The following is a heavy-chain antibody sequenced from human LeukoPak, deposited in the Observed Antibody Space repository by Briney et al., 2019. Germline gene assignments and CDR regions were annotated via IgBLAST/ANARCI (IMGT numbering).Heavy chain of an antibody. V-gene: IGHV1-8*03. D-gene: IGHD3-10*01. J-gene: IGHJ6*03. CDR1: GYTFTSYD. CDR3: ARVFGSYYGSGSPGDMDV. Sequence: ASVKVSCKASGYTFTSYDINWVRQATGQGLEWMGWMNPNSGNTGYAQKFQGRVTITRNTSISTAYMELSSLRSEDTAVYYCARVFGSYYGSGSPGDMDVWGKGTTVTVSS. CDR2: MNPNSGNT.